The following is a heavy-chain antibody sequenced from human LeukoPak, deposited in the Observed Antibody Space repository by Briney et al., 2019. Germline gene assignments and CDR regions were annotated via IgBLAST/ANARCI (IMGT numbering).Heavy chain of an antibody. V-gene: IGHV1-8*02. Sequence: ASVKVSCKASGYTFTSYYMHWVRQAPGQGLEWMGWMNPNSGNTGYTQNFQGRVTMTRNTSISTAYMDLSSLRSEDTAVYYCARGVKGQQLGYWGQGTLVTVSS. J-gene: IGHJ4*02. CDR3: ARGVKGQQLGY. CDR1: GYTFTSYY. D-gene: IGHD6-13*01. CDR2: MNPNSGNT.